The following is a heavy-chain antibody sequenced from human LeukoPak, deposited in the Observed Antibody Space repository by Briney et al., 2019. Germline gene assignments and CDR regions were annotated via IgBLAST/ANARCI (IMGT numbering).Heavy chain of an antibody. CDR1: GGSISSYY. V-gene: IGHV4-59*08. CDR3: ARVESSSWYRTHRPDAFDI. J-gene: IGHJ3*02. Sequence: SETLSLTCTVSGGSISSYYWSWIRQPPGKGLEWIGYIYYSGSTNYNPSLKSRVTISVDTSKNQFSLKLSSVTAADTAVYYCARVESSSWYRTHRPDAFDIWGQGTMVTVSS. CDR2: IYYSGST. D-gene: IGHD6-13*01.